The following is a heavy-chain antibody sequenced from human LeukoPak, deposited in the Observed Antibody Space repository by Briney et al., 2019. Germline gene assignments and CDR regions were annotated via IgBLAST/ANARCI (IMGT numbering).Heavy chain of an antibody. CDR1: GVTFSGYD. CDR2: ICSGDGA. J-gene: IGHJ4*02. CDR3: VRGADPEGFDY. Sequence: GGSLRLSCAASGVTFSGYDMHGVRQPPRKGLEWGSGICSGDGAYFLGSVKGRFTISRQNAKTSLFLQLNSLRAGDTAVYYCVRGADPEGFDYWGQGTLVTVSS. V-gene: IGHV3-13*01.